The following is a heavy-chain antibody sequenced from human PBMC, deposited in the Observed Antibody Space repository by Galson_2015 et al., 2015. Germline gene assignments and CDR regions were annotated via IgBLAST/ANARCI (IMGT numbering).Heavy chain of an antibody. J-gene: IGHJ6*02. CDR2: IWYDGSNK. Sequence: SLRLSCAASGFTFSSYGMHWVRQAPGKGLEWVALIWYDGSNKYYAGSVKGRFTISRDNSKSTLYLQMNSLRAEDTAVYYCARDDGSSSNYYYYGVDVWGQGTTVTVSS. D-gene: IGHD6-6*01. CDR1: GFTFSSYG. CDR3: ARDDGSSSNYYYYGVDV. V-gene: IGHV3-33*01.